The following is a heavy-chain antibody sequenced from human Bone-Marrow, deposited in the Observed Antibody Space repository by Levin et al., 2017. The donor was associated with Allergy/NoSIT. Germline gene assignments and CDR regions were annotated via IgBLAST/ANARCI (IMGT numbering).Heavy chain of an antibody. V-gene: IGHV1-2*02. D-gene: IGHD4-11*01. CDR1: GYTFTDYF. Sequence: NPGESLKISCKASGYTFTDYFVHWVRQAPGQGFEWMGWINPNSGGTNYAQNFQGRVTMTRDTSISSVYMELSRLTSDDTAEYYCVREDYSNGSHDYWGQGTLVTVSS. CDR3: VREDYSNGSHDY. CDR2: INPNSGGT. J-gene: IGHJ4*02.